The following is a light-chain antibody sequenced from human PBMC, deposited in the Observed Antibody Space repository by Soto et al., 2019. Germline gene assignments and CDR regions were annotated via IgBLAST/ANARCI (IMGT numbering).Light chain of an antibody. J-gene: IGKJ5*01. CDR1: QSIGTW. CDR2: DAS. CDR3: QQSDTYPLT. Sequence: DIQMTQSPSTLPASVGDRVTITCRASQSIGTWLAWYQHRPGKAPSLLIYDASTLRSGVPSRFSGSGSGTEFTLTISSLQADDFATYYCQQSDTYPLTFGQGTRLDMK. V-gene: IGKV1-5*01.